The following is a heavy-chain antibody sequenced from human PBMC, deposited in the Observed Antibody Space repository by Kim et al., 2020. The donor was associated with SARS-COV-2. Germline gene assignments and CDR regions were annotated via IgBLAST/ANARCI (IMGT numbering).Heavy chain of an antibody. CDR2: VSWDGRLT. CDR1: GFTFDDYT. V-gene: IGHV3-43*01. D-gene: IGHD6-13*01. CDR3: AKGRGGIAAALDV. J-gene: IGHJ6*02. Sequence: LSLTCAASGFTFDDYTMHWVRQVPGKGLEWVSLVSWDGRLTYYADSVKGRFTISRDSNKNSLYLQMNSLKTEDTALYYCAKGRGGIAAALDVWGQGTTVSVSS.